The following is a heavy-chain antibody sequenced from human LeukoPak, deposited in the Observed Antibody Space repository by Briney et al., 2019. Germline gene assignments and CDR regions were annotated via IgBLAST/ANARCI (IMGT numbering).Heavy chain of an antibody. V-gene: IGHV3-72*01. Sequence: GGSLRLSCAASGFTFSDRDMDWVRQAPGRGLEWVGRSRNKAKSHTTEYAASVKGRFTISRDNSNNSVWLQMNSLKTEDTAVYYCALWSYYYYGLDVWGQGTTVTVSS. D-gene: IGHD3-10*01. CDR3: ALWSYYYYGLDV. CDR1: GFTFSDRD. CDR2: SRNKAKSHTT. J-gene: IGHJ6*02.